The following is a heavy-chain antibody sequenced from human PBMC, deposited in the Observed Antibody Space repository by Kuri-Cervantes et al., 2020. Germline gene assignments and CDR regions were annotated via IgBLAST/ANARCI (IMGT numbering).Heavy chain of an antibody. CDR1: GYTFTNYA. V-gene: IGHV1-3*01. D-gene: IGHD2-2*01. J-gene: IGHJ6*03. CDR2: INGGIHNT. Sequence: ASVKVSCKASGYTFTNYAIHWVRQAPGQRLEWMGWINGGIHNTKYSQKFQGRVTITADESTSTAYMELSSLRSEDTAVYYCARVPDIVVVPAQYYYYMDVWGKGTTVTVSS. CDR3: ARVPDIVVVPAQYYYYMDV.